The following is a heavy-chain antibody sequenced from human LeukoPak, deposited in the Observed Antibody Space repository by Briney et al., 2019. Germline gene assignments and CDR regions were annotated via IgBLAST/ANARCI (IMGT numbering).Heavy chain of an antibody. V-gene: IGHV4-34*01. CDR1: GGSFSGYY. CDR3: ARIELVRGSYGMDV. CDR2: INHSGST. Sequence: SETLSLTCAVYGGSFSGYYWSWIRQPPGKGLEWIGEINHSGSTKYNPYLKRRVTISVDTSKSQFSLKLSSVTAADTAVYYCARIELVRGSYGMDVWGKGTTVTVSA. D-gene: IGHD3-10*01. J-gene: IGHJ6*04.